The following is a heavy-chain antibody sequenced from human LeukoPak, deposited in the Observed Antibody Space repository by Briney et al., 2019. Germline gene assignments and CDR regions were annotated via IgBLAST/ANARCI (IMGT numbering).Heavy chain of an antibody. CDR1: GFTFGDYA. V-gene: IGHV3-15*01. Sequence: GGSLRLSCTASGFTFGDYAMSWVRQAPGKGLEWVGRIKSKSDDETTDYAAPVQGRFTISRDDSKNTLFLQMNSLKTEDTAVYYCTTDGDDIVTDEFDFWGQGSLVTVSS. CDR2: IKSKSDDETT. CDR3: TTDGDDIVTDEFDF. D-gene: IGHD5-12*01. J-gene: IGHJ4*02.